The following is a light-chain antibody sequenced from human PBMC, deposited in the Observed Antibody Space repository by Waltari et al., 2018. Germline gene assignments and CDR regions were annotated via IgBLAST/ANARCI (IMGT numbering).Light chain of an antibody. V-gene: IGKV3-15*01. Sequence: ELVMTQSPAPLSVSPGERASLSCRASQSVGNTLAWYQQIPGQAPRLLIYDASTRATGVPARFSGSGSGTAFTLTISSMQSEDFAVYYCQHYNNWPPFTFGPGTKVDIK. J-gene: IGKJ3*01. CDR2: DAS. CDR1: QSVGNT. CDR3: QHYNNWPPFT.